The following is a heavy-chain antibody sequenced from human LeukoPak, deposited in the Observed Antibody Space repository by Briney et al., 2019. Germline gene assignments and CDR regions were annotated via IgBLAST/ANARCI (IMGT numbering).Heavy chain of an antibody. D-gene: IGHD2-15*01. CDR1: GFTFSSFG. CDR3: ARSRCSGGSCYSAYDY. Sequence: GGSLRLSCEASGFTFSSFGMHWVRQAPGKGLEWAAFIRRDGDVIYYADSVKGRFTISRDNSRNMVYLQLNSLRPEDTAVYYCARSRCSGGSCYSAYDYWGQGTLVTVSS. V-gene: IGHV3-30*02. CDR2: IRRDGDVI. J-gene: IGHJ4*02.